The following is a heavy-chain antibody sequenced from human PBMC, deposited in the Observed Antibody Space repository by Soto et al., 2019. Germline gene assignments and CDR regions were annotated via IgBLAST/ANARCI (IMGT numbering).Heavy chain of an antibody. CDR1: GGSFSSYY. CDR2: INHSGST. J-gene: IGHJ4*02. V-gene: IGHV4-34*01. Sequence: PSETLSLTCAVYGGSFSSYYWSWIRQPPGKGLEWIGEINHSGSTNYNPSLKSRVTISVDTSKNQFSLKLSSVTAADTAVYYCARGQSRYCSSTSCYRRVYFDYWGQGTLVPVSS. D-gene: IGHD2-2*01. CDR3: ARGQSRYCSSTSCYRRVYFDY.